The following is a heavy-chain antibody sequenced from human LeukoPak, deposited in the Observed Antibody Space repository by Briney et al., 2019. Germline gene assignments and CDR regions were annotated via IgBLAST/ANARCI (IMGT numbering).Heavy chain of an antibody. CDR1: GFAFDDLA. J-gene: IGHJ4*02. Sequence: GQSLRLSCTTSGFAFDDLAMSWVRQPAGKGLEWVGFIRRRAYGGAAEYAASVKGRFIISRDDSKGIAYLQMNSLKTEDTAVYCCSRNGLVDFDYWGQGSRVIVSP. CDR3: SRNGLVDFDY. V-gene: IGHV3-49*04. CDR2: IRRRAYGGAA.